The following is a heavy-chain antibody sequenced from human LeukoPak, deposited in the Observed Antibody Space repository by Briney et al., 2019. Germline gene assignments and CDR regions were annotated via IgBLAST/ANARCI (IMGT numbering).Heavy chain of an antibody. D-gene: IGHD6-25*01. CDR1: GYTFTSYD. Sequence: ASVKVSCKASGYTFTSYDTNWVRQATGQGLEWMGWMNPNSGNTGYAQKFQGRVTMTRNTSISTAYMELSSLRSEDTAVYYCARAGSAGYYYYMDVWGKGTTVTVSS. CDR2: MNPNSGNT. J-gene: IGHJ6*03. CDR3: ARAGSAGYYYYMDV. V-gene: IGHV1-8*01.